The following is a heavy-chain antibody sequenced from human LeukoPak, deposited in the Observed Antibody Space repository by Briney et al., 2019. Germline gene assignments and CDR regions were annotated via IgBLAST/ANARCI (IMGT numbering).Heavy chain of an antibody. D-gene: IGHD5-24*01. V-gene: IGHV3-21*01. Sequence: PGGSLRLSCAASGFTFSSYAMSWVRQAPGTGLEWVSSISSSSSYIYYADSVKGRFTISRDNAKNSLYLQMNSLRAEDTAVYYCARDRDGYKGDLFDYWGKGTLVTVSS. CDR2: ISSSSSYI. CDR1: GFTFSSYA. J-gene: IGHJ4*02. CDR3: ARDRDGYKGDLFDY.